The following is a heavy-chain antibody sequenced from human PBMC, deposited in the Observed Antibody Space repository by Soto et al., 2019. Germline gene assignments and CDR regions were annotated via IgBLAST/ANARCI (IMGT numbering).Heavy chain of an antibody. CDR2: MNPNSGNT. CDR1: GYTFTSYD. Sequence: ASVKVSCKASGYTFTSYDINWVRQATGQGLEWMGWMNPNSGNTGYAQKFQGRVTMTRNTSISTAYMELSSLRSEDTAVYYCARGARGYSGYVSWDLEANWFDPWGQGTLVTVSS. J-gene: IGHJ5*02. V-gene: IGHV1-8*01. D-gene: IGHD5-12*01. CDR3: ARGARGYSGYVSWDLEANWFDP.